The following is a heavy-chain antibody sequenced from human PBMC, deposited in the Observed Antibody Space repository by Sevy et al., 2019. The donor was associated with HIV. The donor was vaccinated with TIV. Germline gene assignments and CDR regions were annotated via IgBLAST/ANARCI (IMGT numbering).Heavy chain of an antibody. CDR1: GFTFSNYE. CDR3: ARDRQGITVAGTAIDY. J-gene: IGHJ4*02. D-gene: IGHD6-19*01. CDR2: ITLSGSST. Sequence: GGSLRLSCTASGFTFSNYEMNWVRQAPGKGLEWVSYITLSGSSTYYADSVKGRFTISRDNAKNSLYLQMNSLRAEETAVYYCARDRQGITVAGTAIDYWGQGTLVTVSS. V-gene: IGHV3-48*03.